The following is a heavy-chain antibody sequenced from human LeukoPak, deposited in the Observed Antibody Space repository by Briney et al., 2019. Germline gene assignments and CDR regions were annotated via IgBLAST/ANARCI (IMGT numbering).Heavy chain of an antibody. J-gene: IGHJ3*02. D-gene: IGHD5-12*01. CDR2: INPNSGGT. Sequence: ASVKVSCKASAYTFTGHYMHWVRQAPGQGLEWMGWINPNSGGTNYAQKFQGRVTMTRDTSISTAYMELSRLRSDDTAVYYCARARKVATMVYAFDIWGQGTMVTVSS. CDR3: ARARKVATMVYAFDI. V-gene: IGHV1-2*02. CDR1: AYTFTGHY.